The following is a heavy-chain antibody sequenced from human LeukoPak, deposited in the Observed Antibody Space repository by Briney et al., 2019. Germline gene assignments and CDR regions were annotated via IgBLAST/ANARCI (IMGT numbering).Heavy chain of an antibody. Sequence: GGSLRLSCAASGFTFSSYAISWVRQAPGKGLEWVSAISGSGGSTYYADSVKGRFTISRDNSKNTLYLQMNSLRAEDTAVYYCAKCLILGYCSSTSCYLPVDWGQGTLVTVSS. CDR1: GFTFSSYA. CDR3: AKCLILGYCSSTSCYLPVD. J-gene: IGHJ4*02. V-gene: IGHV3-23*01. D-gene: IGHD2-2*01. CDR2: ISGSGGST.